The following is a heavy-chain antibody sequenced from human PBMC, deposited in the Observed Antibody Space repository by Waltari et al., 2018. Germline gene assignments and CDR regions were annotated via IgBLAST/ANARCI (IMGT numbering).Heavy chain of an antibody. D-gene: IGHD6-13*01. Sequence: QVQLQESGPGLVKPSETLSLTCTVSGGSISSYYWSWIRQPPGKGLEWIGYIYYSGSTNYNPSRKSRVTISVDTSKNQFSLKLSSVTAADTAVYYCARAYSSSWYDYFDYWGQGTLVTVSS. CDR2: IYYSGST. CDR3: ARAYSSSWYDYFDY. V-gene: IGHV4-59*01. J-gene: IGHJ4*02. CDR1: GGSISSYY.